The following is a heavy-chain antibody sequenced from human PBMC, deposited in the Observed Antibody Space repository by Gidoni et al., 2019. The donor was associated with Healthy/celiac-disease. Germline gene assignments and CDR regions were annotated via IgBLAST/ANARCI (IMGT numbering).Heavy chain of an antibody. V-gene: IGHV4-39*01. Sequence: QLQLQESGPGLVTPSEPLSLTCTVSGGSISSSSYYSGWIRQPPGKGLEWIGSIYYSGSTYYNPSLKSRVTISVDTSKNQFSLKRSSVTAADTAVYYCARPLYSSSWYSTGPRDAFDIWGQGTMVTVSS. CDR2: IYYSGST. CDR1: GGSISSSSYY. J-gene: IGHJ3*02. D-gene: IGHD6-13*01. CDR3: ARPLYSSSWYSTGPRDAFDI.